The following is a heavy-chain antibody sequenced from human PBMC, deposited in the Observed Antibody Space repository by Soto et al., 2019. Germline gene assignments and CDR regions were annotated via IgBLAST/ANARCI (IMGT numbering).Heavy chain of an antibody. V-gene: IGHV1-69*04. Sequence: GASVKVSCKASGYTFTSYAMHWVRQAPGQRLEWMGRIIPILGIANYAQKFQGRVTITADKSTSTAYMELSSLRSEDTAVYYCARVRGDILTYGMDVWGQGTTVTV. CDR2: IIPILGIA. D-gene: IGHD3-9*01. CDR3: ARVRGDILTYGMDV. CDR1: GYTFTSYA. J-gene: IGHJ6*02.